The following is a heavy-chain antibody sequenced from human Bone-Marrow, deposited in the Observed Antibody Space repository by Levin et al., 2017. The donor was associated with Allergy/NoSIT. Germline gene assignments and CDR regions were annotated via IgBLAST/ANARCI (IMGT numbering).Heavy chain of an antibody. J-gene: IGHJ4*02. CDR2: ISYDGKKQ. CDR3: ARHSRGSGWDY. V-gene: IGHV3-30*09. Sequence: GESLKISCAASGFVFSSYGVHWVRQAPGKGLEWVAIISYDGKKQYYAESVRGRFAISRDTSETTVYLQMTSLRVEDTALYFCARHSRGSGWDYWGQGALVTVSS. D-gene: IGHD6-19*01. CDR1: GFVFSSYG.